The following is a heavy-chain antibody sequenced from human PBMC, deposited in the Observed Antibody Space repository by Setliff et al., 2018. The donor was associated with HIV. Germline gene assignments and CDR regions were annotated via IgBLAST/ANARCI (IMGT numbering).Heavy chain of an antibody. CDR1: GGSISSRSYY. J-gene: IGHJ6*03. CDR3: ASEAWTSYRSSSGYYYYYMDV. CDR2: VNRDGGA. D-gene: IGHD6-6*01. Sequence: SETLSLTCTVSGGSISSRSYYWGWIRQPPGKGLEWVGQVNRDGGAHYKSSLKSRVTISVDTSKNQFSLHLSSVTAADTAVYYCASEAWTSYRSSSGYYYYYMDVWGKGTTVTVSS. V-gene: IGHV4-39*07.